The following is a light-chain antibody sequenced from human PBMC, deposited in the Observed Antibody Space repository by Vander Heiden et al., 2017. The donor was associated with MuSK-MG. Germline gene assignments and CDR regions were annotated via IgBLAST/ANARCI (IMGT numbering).Light chain of an antibody. CDR1: SLRNHF. CDR3: NSRDSTTNLVI. Sequence: SSELTQDPAVSVALGQTVRITCQGDSLRNHFATWYQQKPGQAPILVIYAKNNRPSGIPDRFSGSSSGDTSSLTIIEARAEEEADYYCNSRDSTTNLVIFGGGTKLTVL. J-gene: IGLJ2*01. CDR2: AKN. V-gene: IGLV3-19*01.